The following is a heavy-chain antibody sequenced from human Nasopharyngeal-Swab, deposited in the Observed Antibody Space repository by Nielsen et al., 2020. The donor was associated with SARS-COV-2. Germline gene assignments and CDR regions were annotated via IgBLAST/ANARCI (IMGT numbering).Heavy chain of an antibody. D-gene: IGHD3-3*01. CDR3: TRDIGWRYGY. Sequence: GESLKLSCVGSGFTFSNYWMHWVRQVPGKGLVWVSRIDTDGSTTNYADSVKGRFRISRDNAKNTLYLQMDSLRGEDTAIYYCTRDIGWRYGYWGQGNMATVYS. V-gene: IGHV3-74*01. CDR1: GFTFSNYW. J-gene: IGHJ4*02. CDR2: IDTDGSTT.